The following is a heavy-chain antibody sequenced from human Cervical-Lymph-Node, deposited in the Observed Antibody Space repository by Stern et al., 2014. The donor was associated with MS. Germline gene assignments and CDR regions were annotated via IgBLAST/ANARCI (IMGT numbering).Heavy chain of an antibody. D-gene: IGHD5-24*01. CDR2: IDSDGSTT. J-gene: IGHJ4*02. Sequence: DVQLVESGGGLVQPGGSLRLSCAASGFSFSSYWMHWVRQAPGKGLVWVSRIDSDGSTTGSADSVKGRFTISRDNAKNTLYLQMNSLRAEDTAVYYCATLGWADYWGQGTLVTVSS. CDR1: GFSFSSYW. CDR3: ATLGWADY. V-gene: IGHV3-74*02.